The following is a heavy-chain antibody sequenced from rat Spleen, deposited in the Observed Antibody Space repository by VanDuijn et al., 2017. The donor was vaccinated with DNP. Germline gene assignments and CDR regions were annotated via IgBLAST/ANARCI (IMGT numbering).Heavy chain of an antibody. CDR3: ARGRLYPHYAMDA. D-gene: IGHD1-2*01. CDR2: INKDSRTI. CDR1: GFNFNDYW. J-gene: IGHJ4*01. Sequence: EVKLVESGGGLVQPGRSLKLSCAASGFNFNDYWMGWVRQAPGKGLEWIGEINKDSRTINYSPSLKDKFTISRDNAQNTLYLQMSTLGSEDTAIYYCARGRLYPHYAMDAWGQGTSVTVSS. V-gene: IGHV4-2*01.